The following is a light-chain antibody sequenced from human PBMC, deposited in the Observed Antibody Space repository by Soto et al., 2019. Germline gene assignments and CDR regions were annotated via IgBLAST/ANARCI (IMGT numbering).Light chain of an antibody. CDR3: ASYTGSAAWV. J-gene: IGLJ3*02. CDR2: EVN. CDR1: SSDVGGYNY. Sequence: QSALTQPASVSGSPGQSITISCTGTSSDVGGYNYVSWYQHHPDKAPKLVIYEVNTRPSGVSNRFSGSKSGNTASLTISGLQAEDEADYYCASYTGSAAWVFGGRTKVTVL. V-gene: IGLV2-14*01.